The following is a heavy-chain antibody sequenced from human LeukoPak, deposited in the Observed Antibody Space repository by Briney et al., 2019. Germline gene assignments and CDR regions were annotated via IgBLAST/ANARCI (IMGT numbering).Heavy chain of an antibody. CDR1: GGSFSGYY. V-gene: IGHV4-34*01. CDR2: INHSGST. Sequence: PSETLSLTCAVYGGSFSGYYWSWIRQPPGKGLEWIGEINHSGSTNYNPSLKSRVTISVDTSKNQFSLKLSSVTAADTAVYSCAKLRYDSTGYPGGFDYWGQGTLVTVSS. D-gene: IGHD3-22*01. J-gene: IGHJ4*02. CDR3: AKLRYDSTGYPGGFDY.